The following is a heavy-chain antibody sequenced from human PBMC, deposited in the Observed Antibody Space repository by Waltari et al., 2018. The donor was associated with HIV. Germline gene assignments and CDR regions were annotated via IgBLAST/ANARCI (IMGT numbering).Heavy chain of an antibody. CDR1: GGSFNHYY. V-gene: IGHV4-34*01. Sequence: QVQLHQWGAGLLKPSETLSLTCAVYGGSFNHYYWSWLRQSPGKGLEWIGHINHSGSTNYNPSLKSRVTISVDTSKKQISLRLNSVTAADTAVYYCARGGGAVAGVPWGQGTLVTVSS. CDR2: INHSGST. J-gene: IGHJ5*02. D-gene: IGHD6-19*01. CDR3: ARGGGAVAGVP.